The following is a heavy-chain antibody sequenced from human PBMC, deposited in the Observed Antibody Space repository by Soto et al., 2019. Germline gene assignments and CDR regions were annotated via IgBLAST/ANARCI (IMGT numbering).Heavy chain of an antibody. D-gene: IGHD6-6*01. Sequence: PSETMSITSTSSGGSISSDYCSWIRQPPGKGLEWIGYIYYSGSTKYNPSLKSRVTISVDTSKNQFSLKLSSVTAADTSLYYCARVYSSSSEIDYLGQGTLVTVSS. CDR2: IYYSGST. J-gene: IGHJ4*02. CDR1: GGSISSDY. V-gene: IGHV4-59*01. CDR3: ARVYSSSSEIDY.